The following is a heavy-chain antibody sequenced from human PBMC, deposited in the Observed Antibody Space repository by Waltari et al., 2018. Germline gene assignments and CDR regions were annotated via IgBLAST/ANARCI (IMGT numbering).Heavy chain of an antibody. J-gene: IGHJ4*02. CDR3: ARQGYASGWTPY. D-gene: IGHD6-19*01. Sequence: QLQLQESGPGLVKPSETLSLTCTVPGGSISRSDYYWGWIRPPPGKGLEWIGSIFYSGRTYYNPSLKSRVTISVDTSKNQFSLKLTSVTAADTAVYYCARQGYASGWTPYWGQGALVTVSS. CDR2: IFYSGRT. CDR1: GGSISRSDYY. V-gene: IGHV4-39*01.